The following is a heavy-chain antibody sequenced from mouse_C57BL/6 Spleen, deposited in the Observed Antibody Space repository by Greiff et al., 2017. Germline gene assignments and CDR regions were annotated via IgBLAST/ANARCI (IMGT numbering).Heavy chain of an antibody. CDR2: IDPSDSYT. D-gene: IGHD2-12*01. CDR1: GYTFTSYW. V-gene: IGHV1-69*01. J-gene: IGHJ2*01. CDR3: ARSYDGFDY. Sequence: VQLQQSGAELVMPGASVKLSCTASGYTFTSYWMHWVKQRPGQGLEWIGEIDPSDSYTNYNQKFKGKTTLTVDKSSSTAYMLLSSLTSEDSAVYYCARSYDGFDYWGQGTTLTVSS.